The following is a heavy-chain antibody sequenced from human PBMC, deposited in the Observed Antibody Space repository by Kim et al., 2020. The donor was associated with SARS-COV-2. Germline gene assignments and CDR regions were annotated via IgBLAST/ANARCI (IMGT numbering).Heavy chain of an antibody. CDR2: GST. Sequence: GSTNYTPSLKSRVTIPVDTSKNPFSLKLSSATAADTAVYYCARVLGAFDILGQGTMVTVSS. CDR3: ARVLGAFDI. J-gene: IGHJ3*02. D-gene: IGHD3-16*01. V-gene: IGHV4-59*01.